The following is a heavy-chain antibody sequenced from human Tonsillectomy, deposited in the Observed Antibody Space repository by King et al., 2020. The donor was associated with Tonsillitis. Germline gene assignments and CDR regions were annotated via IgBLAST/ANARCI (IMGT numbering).Heavy chain of an antibody. CDR1: GFSLTTSGVG. Sequence: ITLKESGPTLVKPTQTLTLTCTFSGFSLTTSGVGVDWIRQPPGKALEWLAIIYWDDDMRYSPSLKNRLTITKDTSKNQVVLTMTNMDPVDTATYYCAPSTRASRCSGGSCYSVYYWGQGTLVTVSS. CDR2: IYWDDDM. J-gene: IGHJ4*02. D-gene: IGHD2-15*01. V-gene: IGHV2-5*02. CDR3: APSTRASRCSGGSCYSVYY.